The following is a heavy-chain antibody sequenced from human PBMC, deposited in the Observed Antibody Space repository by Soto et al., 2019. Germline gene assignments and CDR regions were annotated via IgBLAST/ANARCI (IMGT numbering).Heavy chain of an antibody. CDR3: ARNWYFDL. V-gene: IGHV4-38-2*01. CDR1: GYSISSGYY. CDR2: SFHSGNT. Sequence: SETLSLTCAVSGYSISSGYYWGWIRQPPGKGLEWIGSSFHSGNTYYNPSLRSRVTMSVDTSKNQFSLKLSSVTAADTAVYYCARNWYFDLWGRGTLVTVSS. J-gene: IGHJ2*01.